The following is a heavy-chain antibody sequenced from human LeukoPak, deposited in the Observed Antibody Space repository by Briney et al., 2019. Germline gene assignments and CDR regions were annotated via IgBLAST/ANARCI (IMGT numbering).Heavy chain of an antibody. D-gene: IGHD3-3*01. CDR3: ASNHDFRFDY. CDR2: IRQDGSET. CDR1: GYSFSSHW. Sequence: PGGSPRLSCAASGYSFSSHWMTWVRKAQGNGLKRVTNIRQDGSETHYVDSVKGRFIISRDNAGHSLYLHMNSLRADDTAIYYCASNHDFRFDYWGQGNLVTVSS. J-gene: IGHJ4*02. V-gene: IGHV3-7*03.